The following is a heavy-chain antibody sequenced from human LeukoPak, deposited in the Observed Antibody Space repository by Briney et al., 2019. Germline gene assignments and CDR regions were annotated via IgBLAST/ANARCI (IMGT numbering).Heavy chain of an antibody. J-gene: IGHJ4*02. V-gene: IGHV3-7*04. CDR3: ARDLHPRYYLPDY. Sequence: GGSLRLSCATSGFSFTDYPMNWVRQAPGKGLEWVASIKEDGSETYYVDSVKGRFTISRDNAKNSLYLQMNSLRAEDTAVYYCARDLHPRYYLPDYWGQGTLVTVSS. CDR2: IKEDGSET. D-gene: IGHD1-26*01. CDR1: GFSFTDYP.